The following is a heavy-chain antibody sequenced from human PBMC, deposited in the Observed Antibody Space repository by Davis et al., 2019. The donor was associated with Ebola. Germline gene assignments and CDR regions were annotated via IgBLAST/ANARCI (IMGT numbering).Heavy chain of an antibody. J-gene: IGHJ6*02. CDR3: ARSYGRLQSDYYYYYGMDV. V-gene: IGHV4-4*07. CDR1: GGSISSYY. Sequence: PSETLSLTCTVSGGSISSYYWSWIRQPAGKGLEWIGRIYTSGSTNYNPSLKSRVTMSVDTSKNQFSLKLSSVTAADTAVYYCARSYGRLQSDYYYYYGMDVWGQGTTVTVSS. D-gene: IGHD4-11*01. CDR2: IYTSGST.